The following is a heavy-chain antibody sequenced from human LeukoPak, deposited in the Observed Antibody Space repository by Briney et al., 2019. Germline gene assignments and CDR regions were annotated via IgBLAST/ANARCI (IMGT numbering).Heavy chain of an antibody. J-gene: IGHJ4*02. CDR3: ARKGTVSGLDY. D-gene: IGHD6-19*01. CDR1: GGSISSSSYY. CDR2: IYYSGST. V-gene: IGHV4-39*01. Sequence: SETLSLTCTVSGGSISSSSYYWRWIRQPPGKGLEWIGSIYYSGSTYYNPSLKSRVTISVDTSKNQFSLKLSSVTAADTAVYFCARKGTVSGLDYWGQGTLVTVSS.